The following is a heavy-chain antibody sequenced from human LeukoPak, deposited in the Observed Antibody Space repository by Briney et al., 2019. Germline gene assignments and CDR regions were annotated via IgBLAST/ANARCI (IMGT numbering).Heavy chain of an antibody. Sequence: ASVKLSCKVAGYTLTELSMHWVRQAPGKGLEWMGGFDPEDGETIYAQKFQGRVTMTEDTSTDTAYMELSSLGSEDTAVYYCATGQTYYYGSGSYPSWGQGTMVTVSS. CDR2: FDPEDGET. V-gene: IGHV1-24*01. CDR3: ATGQTYYYGSGSYPS. CDR1: GYTLTELS. D-gene: IGHD3-10*01. J-gene: IGHJ3*01.